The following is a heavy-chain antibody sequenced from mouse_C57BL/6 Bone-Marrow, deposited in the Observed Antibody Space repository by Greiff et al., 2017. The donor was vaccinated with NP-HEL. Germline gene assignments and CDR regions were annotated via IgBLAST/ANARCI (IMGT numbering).Heavy chain of an antibody. D-gene: IGHD2-4*01. J-gene: IGHJ2*01. CDR1: GYTFTSYG. CDR3: ARRDYDVGYFDY. Sequence: QVQLQQSGAELARPGASVKLSCKASGYTFTSYGISWVKQRTGPGLEWIGEIYPRSGNTYYNEKFKGKATLTADKSSSTAYMELRSLTSEDSAVYFCARRDYDVGYFDYWGQGTTLTVSS. V-gene: IGHV1-81*01. CDR2: IYPRSGNT.